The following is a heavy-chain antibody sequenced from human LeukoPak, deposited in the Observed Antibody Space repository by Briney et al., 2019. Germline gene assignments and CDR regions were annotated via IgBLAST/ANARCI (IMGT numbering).Heavy chain of an antibody. CDR2: ITSSGDST. J-gene: IGHJ4*02. Sequence: GGSLRLSCAASGFTFSSYAMRWVRQAPGKGLEWVSAITSSGDSTYYADSVKGRFTISRDNSKNTLYLQMNSLRAEDTAVYYCADSNYWYPVDYWGQGTLVTVSS. D-gene: IGHD4-11*01. CDR1: GFTFSSYA. CDR3: ADSNYWYPVDY. V-gene: IGHV3-23*01.